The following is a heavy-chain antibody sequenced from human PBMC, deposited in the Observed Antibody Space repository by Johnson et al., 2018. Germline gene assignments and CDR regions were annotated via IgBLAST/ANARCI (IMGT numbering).Heavy chain of an antibody. D-gene: IGHD3-3*01. CDR2: INADGSST. CDR1: GFTFSIYW. Sequence: VQLQESGGGLVQPGGSLRLSCAASGFTFSIYWMHWLRQAPGKGLVWVSRINADGSSTTYADSVKGRFTISRDNAKNTEYLQMNSRRAEDTAVYYWAREFPYVYFWSGYPPLGMDVWGKGTPVTVSS. V-gene: IGHV3-74*01. CDR3: AREFPYVYFWSGYPPLGMDV. J-gene: IGHJ6*04.